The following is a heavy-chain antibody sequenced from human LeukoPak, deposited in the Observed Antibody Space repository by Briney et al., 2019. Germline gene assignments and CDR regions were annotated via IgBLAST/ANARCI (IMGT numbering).Heavy chain of an antibody. CDR2: TSSSDAGT. D-gene: IGHD4-17*01. J-gene: IGHJ4*02. CDR3: ARVYGDYFDY. CDR1: GVPLCSYA. Sequence: GGSLRLSCAVSGVPLCSYAMSWVREAPGKGLEWVSATSSSDAGTYYADSVRGRFTISTDNSNNTLYLQMNSLRAEDAAVYYCARVYGDYFDYWGQGTLVTVSS. V-gene: IGHV3-23*01.